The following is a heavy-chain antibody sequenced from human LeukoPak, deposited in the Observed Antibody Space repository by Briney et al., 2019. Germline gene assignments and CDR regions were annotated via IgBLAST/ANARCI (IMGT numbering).Heavy chain of an antibody. D-gene: IGHD6-6*01. V-gene: IGHV3-48*01. J-gene: IGHJ3*02. CDR2: ITSSSSAI. CDR3: AREYSSSSGRAFDI. Sequence: XVSYITSSSSAIYYADSVKGRFTISRDNAKNSLFLQMNSLRADDTAVYYCAREYSSSSGRAFDIWGQGTMVTVSS.